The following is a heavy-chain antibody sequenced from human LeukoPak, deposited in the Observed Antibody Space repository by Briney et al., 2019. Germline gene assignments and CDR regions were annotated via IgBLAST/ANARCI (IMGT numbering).Heavy chain of an antibody. V-gene: IGHV3-30*04. CDR3: ARVGGYCSSTSCYFGAFDI. CDR2: ISFHGTDS. D-gene: IGHD2-2*01. J-gene: IGHJ3*02. CDR1: GFTFISYA. Sequence: GGSLRLSCAASGFTFISYAIHWVRQAPGKGLEWVAVISFHGTDSFYADSVKGRFTISRDNSKNTLYLQMNSLRAEDTAVYYCARVGGYCSSTSCYFGAFDIWGQGTMVTVSS.